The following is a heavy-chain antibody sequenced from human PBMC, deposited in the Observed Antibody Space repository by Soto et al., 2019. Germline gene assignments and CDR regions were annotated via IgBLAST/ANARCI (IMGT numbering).Heavy chain of an antibody. CDR2: IIPIFGTA. CDR3: ASPPNTGNYYYYGMDV. J-gene: IGHJ6*02. CDR1: GGTFSSYA. D-gene: IGHD4-17*01. Sequence: QVQLVQSGAEVKKPGSSVKVSCKASGGTFSSYAISWVRQAPGQGLEWMGGIIPIFGTANYAQKFQGRGTITADESTSTAYMELSRLRSEDTAVYYCASPPNTGNYYYYGMDVWGQGTTVTVSS. V-gene: IGHV1-69*12.